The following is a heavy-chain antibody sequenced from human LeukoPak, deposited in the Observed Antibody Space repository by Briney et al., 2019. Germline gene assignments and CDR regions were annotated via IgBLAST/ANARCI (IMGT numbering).Heavy chain of an antibody. J-gene: IGHJ4*02. V-gene: IGHV3-49*04. CDR3: TRREGGD. Sequence: GGSLRLSCTASGFTFGDYAMSWVRQAPGKGLEWVGFIRSKAYGGTTEYAASVKGRFTISRDDSKSTAYLQMNSLKTEDTALYYCTRREGGDWGQGTLVTVSS. CDR1: GFTFGDYA. D-gene: IGHD3-16*01. CDR2: IRSKAYGGTT.